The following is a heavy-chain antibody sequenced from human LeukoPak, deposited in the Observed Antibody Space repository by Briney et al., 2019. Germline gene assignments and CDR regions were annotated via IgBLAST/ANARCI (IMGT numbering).Heavy chain of an antibody. Sequence: ASVKVSCKASGGTFNNYAISWVRQAPGQGLEWMGGIIPIFGTANYAQKFQGRVTITTDESTSTAYMELSSLRSEDTAVYYCASQFCSSTSCYPEYFQHWGQGTLVTVSS. V-gene: IGHV1-69*05. CDR1: GGTFNNYA. CDR2: IIPIFGTA. J-gene: IGHJ1*01. CDR3: ASQFCSSTSCYPEYFQH. D-gene: IGHD2-2*01.